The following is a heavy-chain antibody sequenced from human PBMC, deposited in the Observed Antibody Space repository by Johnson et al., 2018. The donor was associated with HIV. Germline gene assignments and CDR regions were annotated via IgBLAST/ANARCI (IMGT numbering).Heavy chain of an antibody. CDR3: ARVSLHAFDI. CDR2: INWNGGST. V-gene: IGHV3-20*04. J-gene: IGHJ3*02. CDR1: GFTFDDYG. D-gene: IGHD2-2*01. Sequence: VQLEESGGGVVRHGGSLRLSCAASGFTFDDYGMSRVRKAPGKGLEWVTGINWNGGSTGYAASVKGRFTISRDNAKNSLYLQRNSLRAEDTALYYCARVSLHAFDIWGQGTMVTVSS.